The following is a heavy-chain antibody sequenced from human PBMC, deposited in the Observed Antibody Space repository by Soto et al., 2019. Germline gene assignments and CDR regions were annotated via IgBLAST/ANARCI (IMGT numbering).Heavy chain of an antibody. CDR1: GFTFSTYA. CDR2: ISGSGGST. V-gene: IGHV3-23*01. J-gene: IGHJ4*02. Sequence: PGGSLRLSCAAYGFTFSTYAMSWVRQAQGKGLEWVSVISGSGGSTFYADSVKGRFTISRDNSKNTLYLQMNSLRAEDTAIYYCAKRWFEELSNFESWGQGTLDTVSS. D-gene: IGHD3-10*01. CDR3: AKRWFEELSNFES.